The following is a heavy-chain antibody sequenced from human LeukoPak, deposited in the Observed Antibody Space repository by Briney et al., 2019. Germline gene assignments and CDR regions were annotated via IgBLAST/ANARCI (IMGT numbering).Heavy chain of an antibody. CDR1: GGSIRSYY. V-gene: IGHV4-39*07. D-gene: IGHD6-6*01. Sequence: PSETLSLTCTVSGGSIRSYYWSWIRQPPGKGLEWIGSIYYSGSTYYNPSLKSRVTISVDTSKNQFSLKLSSVTAADTAVYYCAKEYSSSSEMDVWGKGTTVTVSS. CDR3: AKEYSSSSEMDV. J-gene: IGHJ6*04. CDR2: IYYSGST.